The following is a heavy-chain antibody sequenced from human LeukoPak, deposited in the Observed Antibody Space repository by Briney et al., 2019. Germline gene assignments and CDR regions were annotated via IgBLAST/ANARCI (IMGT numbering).Heavy chain of an antibody. V-gene: IGHV1-2*02. CDR1: GYTFTSYY. D-gene: IGHD2-2*02. CDR2: INPNSGGT. Sequence: ASVKVSCKASGYTFTSYYMHWVRQAPGQGLEWMGWINPNSGGTNYAQKFQGRVTMTRDTSISTAYMELSRLRSDDTAVYYCARDSGQTCSSTSCYIDYYGMDVWGQGTTVTVSS. CDR3: ARDSGQTCSSTSCYIDYYGMDV. J-gene: IGHJ6*02.